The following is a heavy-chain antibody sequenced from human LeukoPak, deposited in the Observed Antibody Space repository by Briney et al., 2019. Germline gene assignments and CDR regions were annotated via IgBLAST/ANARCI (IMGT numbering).Heavy chain of an antibody. D-gene: IGHD2-15*01. CDR3: ARSGYCSGGSCSTYGDSLDY. CDR1: GYSISSGYY. Sequence: SETLSLTCTVSGYSISSGYYWDWIRQSPGKGLEWIGSIYHSGSTYYNPSMKSRVTISVDTSKNQFSLKLSSVTAADTAVYYCARSGYCSGGSCSTYGDSLDYWGQGTLVTVSS. CDR2: IYHSGST. V-gene: IGHV4-38-2*02. J-gene: IGHJ4*02.